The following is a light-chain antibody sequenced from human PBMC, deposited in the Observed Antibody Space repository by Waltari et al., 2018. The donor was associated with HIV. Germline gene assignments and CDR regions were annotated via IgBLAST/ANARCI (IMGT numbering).Light chain of an antibody. J-gene: IGLJ2*01. CDR2: DKK. V-gene: IGLV1-51*01. CDR1: SSNIGTNY. CDR3: GTWDSGLSVVV. Sequence: QSVLTQPPSVSAAPGQTVTITCSGTSSNIGTNYVSWYQHPPGTAPQLLIYDKKKRPSGVPDRFSASKSGTSATLDTAGLQTGDEADYYCGTWDSGLSVVVFGEGTKLTVL.